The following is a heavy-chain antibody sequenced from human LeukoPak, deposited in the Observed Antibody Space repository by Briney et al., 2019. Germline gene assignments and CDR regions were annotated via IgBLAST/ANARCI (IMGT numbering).Heavy chain of an antibody. D-gene: IGHD4-23*01. CDR3: ARSPRRWPPDY. J-gene: IGHJ4*02. Sequence: GASVKVSCKASGYSFTGHYMHWVRQAPGQGLEWMGWISAYNGNTNYAQKLQGRVTMTTDTSTSTAYMELRSLRSDDTAVYYCARSPRRWPPDYWGQGTLVTVSS. CDR1: GYSFTGHY. V-gene: IGHV1-18*04. CDR2: ISAYNGNT.